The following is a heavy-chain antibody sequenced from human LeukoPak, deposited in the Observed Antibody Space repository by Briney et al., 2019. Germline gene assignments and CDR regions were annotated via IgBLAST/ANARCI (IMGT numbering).Heavy chain of an antibody. D-gene: IGHD3-10*01. CDR2: IYHSGST. J-gene: IGHJ5*01. CDR3: AGDRRGFDWFDY. Sequence: PSETLSLTCTVSGYSISSGYYWGWIRQPPGKGLEWIGSIYHSGSTYYNPSLKSRVTISVDTSKNQFSLKLSSVTAADTAVYYCAGDRRGFDWFDYWGQGTLVTVSS. CDR1: GYSISSGYY. V-gene: IGHV4-38-2*02.